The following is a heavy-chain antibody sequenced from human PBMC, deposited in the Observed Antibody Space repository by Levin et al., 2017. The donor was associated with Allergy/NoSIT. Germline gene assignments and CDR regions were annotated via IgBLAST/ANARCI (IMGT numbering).Heavy chain of an antibody. J-gene: IGHJ6*02. CDR2: ISYDGSDK. D-gene: IGHD4-23*01. CDR1: GFTFSSYA. V-gene: IGHV3-30*04. Sequence: PGGSLRLSCAASGFTFSSYAMHWVRQAPGKGLEWVTVISYDGSDKYYADSVKGRFTISRDNSKNTLYLQMNSLRAEDTSVYYCARASVTVVTPYYYALDVWGQGTTVTVSS. CDR3: ARASVTVVTPYYYALDV.